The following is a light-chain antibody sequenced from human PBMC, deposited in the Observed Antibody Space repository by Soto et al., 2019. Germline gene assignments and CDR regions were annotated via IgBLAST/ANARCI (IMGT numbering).Light chain of an antibody. J-gene: IGKJ4*01. CDR1: QSVSNY. CDR2: DAS. Sequence: EIVLTQSPATLSLSPGERATFSCRASQSVSNYLAWYQQRPGQAPRLLIYDASNRATGIPARFSAIGSGTDFTLTISSLEPEDSAVYYCQQRSNWPLTFGVETKVQIK. CDR3: QQRSNWPLT. V-gene: IGKV3-11*01.